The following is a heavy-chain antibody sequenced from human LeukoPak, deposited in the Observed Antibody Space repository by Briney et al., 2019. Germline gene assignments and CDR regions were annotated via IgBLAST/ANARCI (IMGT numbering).Heavy chain of an antibody. CDR1: GFTFSSYA. Sequence: GGSLRHSCAPSGFTFSSYAMSWVRQAPGKGLEWVSAISGSGGSTYYADSVKGRFTISRDNSKNTLYLQMNSLRAEDTAVYYCAKRGYSSGWTGAFDIWGQGTMVTVSS. D-gene: IGHD6-19*01. CDR2: ISGSGGST. J-gene: IGHJ3*02. CDR3: AKRGYSSGWTGAFDI. V-gene: IGHV3-23*01.